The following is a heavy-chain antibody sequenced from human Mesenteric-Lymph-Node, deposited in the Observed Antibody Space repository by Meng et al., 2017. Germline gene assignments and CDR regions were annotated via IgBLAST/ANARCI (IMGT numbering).Heavy chain of an antibody. V-gene: IGHV4-31*03. CDR3: ARGEYSSSWYAEYFQH. J-gene: IGHJ1*01. Sequence: QGQLQESGPGLVKPSQTLSLTCTVSGGSISSGGYYWSWIRQHPGKGLEWIGYIYYSGSTYYNPSLKSRVTISVDTSKNQFSLKLSSVTAADTAVYYCARGEYSSSWYAEYFQHWGQGTLVTVSS. CDR1: GGSISSGGYY. D-gene: IGHD6-13*01. CDR2: IYYSGST.